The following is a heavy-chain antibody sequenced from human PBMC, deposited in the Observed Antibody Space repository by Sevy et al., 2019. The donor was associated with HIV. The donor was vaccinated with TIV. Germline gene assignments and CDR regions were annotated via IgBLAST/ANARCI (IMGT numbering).Heavy chain of an antibody. CDR3: ARGIAVAGTAVFDY. CDR2: IKKDGSEK. Sequence: GGSLRLSCAASGFTFSSYWMSWVRQAPGKGLEWVANIKKDGSEKYYVDSVKGRFTISRDNAKNSLYLQMNSLRAEDTALYYCARGIAVAGTAVFDYWGQGTLVTVSS. J-gene: IGHJ4*02. V-gene: IGHV3-7*04. D-gene: IGHD6-19*01. CDR1: GFTFSSYW.